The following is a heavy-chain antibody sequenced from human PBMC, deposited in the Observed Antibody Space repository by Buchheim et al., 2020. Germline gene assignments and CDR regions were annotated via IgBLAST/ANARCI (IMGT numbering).Heavy chain of an antibody. V-gene: IGHV3-30-3*01. CDR2: ISYDGSHK. J-gene: IGHJ6*02. Sequence: QVQLVESGGGVVQPGRSLRLSCAASGFTFTSHAIHWVRQAPGKGLEWVTLISYDGSHKYYADSVKGRFTMSRDNSKNTLYLQMNSLRAEDTAVYYCARDSRVGARDSYQYYGMDVWGQGTT. CDR1: GFTFTSHA. D-gene: IGHD1-26*01. CDR3: ARDSRVGARDSYQYYGMDV.